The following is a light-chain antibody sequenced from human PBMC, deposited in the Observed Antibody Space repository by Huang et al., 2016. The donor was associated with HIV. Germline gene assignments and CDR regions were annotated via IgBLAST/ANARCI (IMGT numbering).Light chain of an antibody. CDR3: QQYNSYRT. CDR1: QSISNY. CDR2: KAS. J-gene: IGKJ1*01. V-gene: IGKV1-5*03. Sequence: DIQMTQSPSTLSASVGDRVTITCRARQSISNYLAWYQQKPGKAPKLLIYKASTLERGVPSRFSGSGSGTEFTLTISSLQPDDFATYYCQQYNSYRTFGKGTKVEIK.